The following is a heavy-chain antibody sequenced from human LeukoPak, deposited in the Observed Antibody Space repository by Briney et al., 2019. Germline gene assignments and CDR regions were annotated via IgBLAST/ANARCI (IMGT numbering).Heavy chain of an antibody. J-gene: IGHJ5*02. CDR2: IYYSGST. Sequence: SETLSLTCTVSGGSISSGGYYWSWIRQHPGKGLEWIGYIYYSGSTYYNPSLKSRVTISVDTSKNQFSLKLSSVPAADTAVYYCARGSYCSGGSCYWFDPWGQGTLVTVSS. D-gene: IGHD2-15*01. CDR1: GGSISSGGYY. CDR3: ARGSYCSGGSCYWFDP. V-gene: IGHV4-31*03.